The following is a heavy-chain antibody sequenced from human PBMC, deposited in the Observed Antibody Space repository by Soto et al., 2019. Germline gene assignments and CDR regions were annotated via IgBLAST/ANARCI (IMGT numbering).Heavy chain of an antibody. J-gene: IGHJ3*02. CDR3: ARGWAYSSSWYDAFDI. D-gene: IGHD6-13*01. CDR2: IIPIFGTA. CDR1: GGTFSSYA. Sequence: QVQLVQSGAEVKKPGSSVKVSCKASGGTFSSYAISWVRQAPGRGLEWMGGIIPIFGTANYAQKFQGRVTITADESTSTAYMELSSLRSEDTAVYYCARGWAYSSSWYDAFDIWGQGTMVTVSS. V-gene: IGHV1-69*01.